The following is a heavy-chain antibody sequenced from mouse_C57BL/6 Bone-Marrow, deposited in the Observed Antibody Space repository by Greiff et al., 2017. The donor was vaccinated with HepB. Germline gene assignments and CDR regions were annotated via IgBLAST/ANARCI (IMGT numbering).Heavy chain of an antibody. CDR2: ISDGGSYT. Sequence: VESGGGLVKPGGSLKLSCAASGFTFSSYAMSWVRQTPEKRLEWVATISDGGSYTYYPDNVKGRFTISRDNAKNNLYLQMSHLKSEDTAMYYCAREYYYGTRDYWGQGTTLTVSS. D-gene: IGHD1-1*01. J-gene: IGHJ2*01. CDR1: GFTFSSYA. V-gene: IGHV5-4*01. CDR3: AREYYYGTRDY.